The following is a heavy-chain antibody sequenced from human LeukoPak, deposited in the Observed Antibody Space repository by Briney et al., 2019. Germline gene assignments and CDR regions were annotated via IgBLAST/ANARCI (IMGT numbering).Heavy chain of an antibody. D-gene: IGHD3-10*01. J-gene: IGHJ3*02. CDR1: GFTFSSYG. V-gene: IGHV3-30*02. Sequence: GGSLRLSCAASGFTFSSYGMHWVRQAPGKGREWVTFIRYDESNKYYADSVKGRFTISRDNSKNTLYLQMNRLRAEDTAVYYCAKDQWWFGELHAFDIWGQGTMVTVSS. CDR2: IRYDESNK. CDR3: AKDQWWFGELHAFDI.